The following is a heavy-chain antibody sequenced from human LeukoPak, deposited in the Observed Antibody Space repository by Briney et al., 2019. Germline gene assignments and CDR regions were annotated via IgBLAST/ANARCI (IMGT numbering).Heavy chain of an antibody. CDR2: INPNSGGT. Sequence: GASVKVSCKASGYTFTGYYMHWVRQAPGQGLEWMGWINPNSGGTNYAQKFQGWVTMTRDTSISTAYMELSRLRSDDTAVYYCASKGAGYCRSTNCQGAFDIWGQGSMVTVSS. CDR3: ASKGAGYCRSTNCQGAFDI. D-gene: IGHD2-2*01. CDR1: GYTFTGYY. V-gene: IGHV1-2*04. J-gene: IGHJ3*02.